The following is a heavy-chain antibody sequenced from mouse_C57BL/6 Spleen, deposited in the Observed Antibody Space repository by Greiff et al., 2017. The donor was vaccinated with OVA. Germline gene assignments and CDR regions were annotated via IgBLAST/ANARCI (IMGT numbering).Heavy chain of an antibody. J-gene: IGHJ3*01. CDR1: GYAFSSYW. CDR2: IYPGDGDT. CDR3: ARAGYDGDYSFAY. D-gene: IGHD2-3*01. V-gene: IGHV1-80*01. Sequence: QVQLQQSGAELVKPGASVKISCKASGYAFSSYWMNWVKQRPGKGLEWIGQIYPGDGDTNYNGKFKGKATLTADKSSSTAYMQLSSLTSEDSAVYFCARAGYDGDYSFAYWGQGTLVTVSA.